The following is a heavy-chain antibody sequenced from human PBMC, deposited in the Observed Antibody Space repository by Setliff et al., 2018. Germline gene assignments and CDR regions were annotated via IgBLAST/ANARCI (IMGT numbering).Heavy chain of an antibody. J-gene: IGHJ4*02. Sequence: PGGSLRLSCTVYGFSFNKYWMYWVRQAPGKGLEWVSRINGDATIAHYADSVKGRFTISRDNAKNSLSLQMNNLRTEDTAVYYCFGAGTCSYWGQGTLVTVSS. V-gene: IGHV3-74*01. D-gene: IGHD3-10*01. CDR3: FGAGTCSY. CDR2: INGDATIA. CDR1: GFSFNKYW.